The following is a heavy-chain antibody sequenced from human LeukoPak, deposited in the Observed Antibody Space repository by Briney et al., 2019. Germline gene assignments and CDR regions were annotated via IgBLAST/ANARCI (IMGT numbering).Heavy chain of an antibody. Sequence: GGSLRLSCAASGFTFSSYGMNWVRQAPGKGLEWVSAISGSGGSTYYADSVKGRFTISRDNSKNTLFLQMSSLRAEDTAVYYCARLGVATKVSGWYSPQGYWGQGTLVTVSS. CDR3: ARLGVATKVSGWYSPQGY. J-gene: IGHJ4*02. V-gene: IGHV3-23*01. CDR2: ISGSGGST. CDR1: GFTFSSYG. D-gene: IGHD6-19*01.